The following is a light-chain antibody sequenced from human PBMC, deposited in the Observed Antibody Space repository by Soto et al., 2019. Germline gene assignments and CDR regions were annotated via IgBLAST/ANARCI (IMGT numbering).Light chain of an antibody. CDR3: ATWDRSLTGEV. CDR1: SSNIGNNY. V-gene: IGLV1-51*01. J-gene: IGLJ2*01. CDR2: DSN. Sequence: QAVLTQPPSVSAAPGQKVTISCSGSSSNIGNNYVSWFQQLPGTAPKLLIYDSNKRPSGIPYRFSGSKSGTSATLDITGLQTGDEADYYCATWDRSLTGEVFGGGTKVTVL.